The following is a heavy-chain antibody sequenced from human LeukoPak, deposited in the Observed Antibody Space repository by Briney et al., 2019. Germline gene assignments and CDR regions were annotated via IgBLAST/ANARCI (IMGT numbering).Heavy chain of an antibody. CDR3: ASGGYSFFY. J-gene: IGHJ4*02. D-gene: IGHD5-18*01. Sequence: TGGSLRLSCAASGFSFSSYWMNWVRQALGKGLEWVANIKQDGSEKYYVDSVKGRFTISRDNAKNSLYLQMNSLRAEDTAVYYCASGGYSFFYWGQGTLVTVSS. CDR1: GFSFSSYW. V-gene: IGHV3-7*03. CDR2: IKQDGSEK.